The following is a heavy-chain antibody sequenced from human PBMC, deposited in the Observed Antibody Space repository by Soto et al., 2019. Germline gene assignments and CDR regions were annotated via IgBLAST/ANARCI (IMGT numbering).Heavy chain of an antibody. V-gene: IGHV3-21*01. J-gene: IGHJ4*02. Sequence: GGSLRLSCAASGFTFSSYSMNWVRQAPGKGLEWVSSISSSSSYIYYGTSLKGRFTISRDNAKNSLYLQMNSLRAEDTAVYYCARDSHDYIWGSYIGYWGQGTLVTVSS. CDR3: ARDSHDYIWGSYIGY. CDR1: GFTFSSYS. D-gene: IGHD3-16*01. CDR2: ISSSSSYI.